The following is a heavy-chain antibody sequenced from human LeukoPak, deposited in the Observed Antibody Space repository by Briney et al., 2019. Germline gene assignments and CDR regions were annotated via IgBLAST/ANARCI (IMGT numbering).Heavy chain of an antibody. J-gene: IGHJ4*02. D-gene: IGHD6-13*01. V-gene: IGHV3-30*18. CDR1: GFTFSSYG. Sequence: GGSLRLSCAASGFTFSSYGMHWVRQAPGKGLEWVAVISYDGSNKYYADSVKGRFTISRDNSRNTLYLQMNSLRAEDTAVYYCAKSNLGAAAGFDYWGQGTLVTVSS. CDR2: ISYDGSNK. CDR3: AKSNLGAAAGFDY.